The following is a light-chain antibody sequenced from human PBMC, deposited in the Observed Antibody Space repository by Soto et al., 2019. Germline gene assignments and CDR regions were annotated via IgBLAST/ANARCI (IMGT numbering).Light chain of an antibody. CDR3: QQYRGASDT. CDR1: QSVSTNY. J-gene: IGKJ2*01. Sequence: ETVLTQSPGTLSLSPGERATLSCRASQSVSTNYLAWYQQKPGLAPRLVIYGTTSRATGIPDRFSGSGSGTDFTLTLSRMEPEDFALYYCQQYRGASDTFCQGTKLEI. CDR2: GTT. V-gene: IGKV3-20*01.